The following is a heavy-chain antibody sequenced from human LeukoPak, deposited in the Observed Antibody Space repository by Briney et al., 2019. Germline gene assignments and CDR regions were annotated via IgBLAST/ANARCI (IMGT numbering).Heavy chain of an antibody. V-gene: IGHV3-74*01. CDR1: GFTFSSYW. Sequence: PGGSLRLSCAASGFTFSSYWMHWVRQAPGKGLVWVSRINSVGSTTNYADSVKGRFTISRDNAKNTLYLQMNSLRAEDTAVYYCRLEMATIAFYYFDYWGQGTLVTVSS. D-gene: IGHD5-24*01. CDR3: RLEMATIAFYYFDY. J-gene: IGHJ4*02. CDR2: INSVGSTT.